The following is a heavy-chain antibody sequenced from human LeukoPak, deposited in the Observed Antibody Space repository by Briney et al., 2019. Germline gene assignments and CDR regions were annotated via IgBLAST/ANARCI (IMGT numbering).Heavy chain of an antibody. J-gene: IGHJ4*02. CDR2: NSSSGNT. V-gene: IGHV4-59*01. D-gene: IGHD6-19*01. CDR3: ARAGSGWSFDY. CDR1: GSSISLYY. Sequence: PSETLSLTCTVSGSSISLYYWTWIRQSPGKGLEWIGYNSSSGNTNYNPSLKSRVTISVDMSKNQFSLRLSSVTAADTAVYYCARAGSGWSFDYWGQGTLVTVSS.